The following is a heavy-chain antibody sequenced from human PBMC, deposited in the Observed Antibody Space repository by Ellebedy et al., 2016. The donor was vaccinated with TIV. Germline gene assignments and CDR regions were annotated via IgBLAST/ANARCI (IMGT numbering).Heavy chain of an antibody. Sequence: GESLKISCAASGFTFSSYWMSWVRQAPGKGLEWVGNIKQDGSEKYYVDSVKGRFTISRDNAKNSLYLQMNSLRAEDTAVYYCARSSGFYRDSWGQGTLVTVSS. CDR3: ARSSGFYRDS. V-gene: IGHV3-7*01. CDR1: GFTFSSYW. J-gene: IGHJ4*02. D-gene: IGHD3-22*01. CDR2: IKQDGSEK.